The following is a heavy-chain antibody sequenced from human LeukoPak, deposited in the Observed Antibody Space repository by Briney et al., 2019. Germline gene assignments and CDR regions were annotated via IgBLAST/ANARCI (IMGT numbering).Heavy chain of an antibody. CDR1: GFTFSSYA. CDR3: AKDSRVTIFGVVTTRGNWFDP. D-gene: IGHD3-3*01. CDR2: ISGSGGGT. Sequence: GGSLRLSCAASGFTFSSYAMSWVRQAPGKGLEWVSAISGSGGGTYYADSVKGRFTISRDNSKNTLYLQMNSLRAEDTAVYYCAKDSRVTIFGVVTTRGNWFDPWGQGTLVTVSS. V-gene: IGHV3-23*01. J-gene: IGHJ5*02.